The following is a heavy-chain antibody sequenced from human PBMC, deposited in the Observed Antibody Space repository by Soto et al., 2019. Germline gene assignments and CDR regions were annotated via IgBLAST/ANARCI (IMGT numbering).Heavy chain of an antibody. CDR1: GGSISSSSYH. V-gene: IGHV4-39*01. CDR2: FYYSAST. D-gene: IGHD5-12*01. CDR3: PRHFLTGYDYYYYYGMDV. J-gene: IGHJ6*02. Sequence: KPSETLSLTCTVSGGSISSSSYHWGWIRQPPGKWLEWIGTFYYSASTYYNPSLKGLVTISVDTSKYRFTLKLRSVTAADTAVYYCPRHFLTGYDYYYYYGMDVWGQGTTGTVSS.